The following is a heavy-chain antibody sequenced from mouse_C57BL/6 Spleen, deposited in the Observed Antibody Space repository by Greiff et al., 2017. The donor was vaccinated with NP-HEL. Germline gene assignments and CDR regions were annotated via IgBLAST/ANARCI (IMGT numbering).Heavy chain of an antibody. CDR1: GFTFSSYA. CDR2: ISSGGDYI. J-gene: IGHJ1*03. CDR3: TREGGTTVVAHWYFDV. D-gene: IGHD1-1*01. V-gene: IGHV5-9-1*02. Sequence: EVQLVESGEGLVKPGGSLKLSCAASGFTFSSYAMSWVRQTPEKRLEWVAYISSGGDYIYYADTVKGRFTISRDNARNTLYLQMSSLKSEDTAMYYCTREGGTTVVAHWYFDVWGTGTTVTVSS.